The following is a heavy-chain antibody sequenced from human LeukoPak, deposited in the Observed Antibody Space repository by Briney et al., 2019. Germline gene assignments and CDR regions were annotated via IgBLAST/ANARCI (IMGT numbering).Heavy chain of an antibody. D-gene: IGHD3-22*01. CDR2: ISASGAVP. Sequence: GGSLRLSCAASGFRFDSFYMGWIRQAPGKGLDYIALISASGAVPYYAESVKGRFTISRDNAKNSVSLEMNSLSADDTAVYYCARSLIVASEDYWGQGTLVTVSS. V-gene: IGHV3-11*04. CDR1: GFRFDSFY. J-gene: IGHJ4*02. CDR3: ARSLIVASEDY.